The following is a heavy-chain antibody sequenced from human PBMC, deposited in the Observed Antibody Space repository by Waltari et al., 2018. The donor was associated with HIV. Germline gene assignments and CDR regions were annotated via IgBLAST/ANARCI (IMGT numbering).Heavy chain of an antibody. CDR2: ISSSGRTI. Sequence: EVQLVESGGGLVQPGGSLRLSCAASGFTFSSYEMNWVRQAPGKCLDWSSYISSSGRTIYYAGSVKCRFTISRDNAKNTLYLQINSMRAEDTAVYYWARDWGWESYRWGQGTLVTVSS. D-gene: IGHD3-16*01. CDR3: ARDWGWESYR. J-gene: IGHJ4*02. V-gene: IGHV3-48*03. CDR1: GFTFSSYE.